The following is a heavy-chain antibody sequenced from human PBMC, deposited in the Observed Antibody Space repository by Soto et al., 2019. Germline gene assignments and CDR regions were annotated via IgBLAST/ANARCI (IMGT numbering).Heavy chain of an antibody. D-gene: IGHD6-13*01. Sequence: EVQLLESGGGLVQPGGSLVLSCAASGFTFSSYAMSWVRQAPGKGLEWVSSISGGGNDAYYADSVKGRVTISRDNSRNTLYLQMTSLRADDTAIFYCTRSLFLASTGIEPFDLWGQGTLVTVSS. V-gene: IGHV3-23*01. CDR2: ISGGGNDA. CDR1: GFTFSSYA. CDR3: TRSLFLASTGIEPFDL. J-gene: IGHJ4*02.